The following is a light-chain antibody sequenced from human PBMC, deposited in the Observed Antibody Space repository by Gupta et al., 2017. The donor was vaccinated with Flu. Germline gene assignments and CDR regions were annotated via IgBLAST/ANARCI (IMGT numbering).Light chain of an antibody. Sequence: DIQMTQSPSSLSASVGDRVTITCRASQRISTYLNWYQQKPGKAPKSLIYGAPTVKSGVPSRFSISGSGTDFTLTISSRQPEDFATYYCQHRVSIPNTFGQGTNLEI. CDR1: QRISTY. CDR3: QHRVSIPNT. CDR2: GAP. J-gene: IGKJ2*01. V-gene: IGKV1-39*01.